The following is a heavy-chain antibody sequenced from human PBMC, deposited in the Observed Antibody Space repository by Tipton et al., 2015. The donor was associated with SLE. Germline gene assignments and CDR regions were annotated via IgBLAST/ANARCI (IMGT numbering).Heavy chain of an antibody. D-gene: IGHD6-19*01. J-gene: IGHJ6*03. CDR2: IKQDGGEK. V-gene: IGHV3-7*01. Sequence: SLRLSCAASGFTFSNAWMSWVRQAPGKGLEWVANIKQDGGEKNYLGSVKGRFFISRDNAKNSVYLQLTNLRPEDTAVYYCARSGWALGYYMDVWGRGTTVTVSS. CDR1: GFTFSNAW. CDR3: ARSGWALGYYMDV.